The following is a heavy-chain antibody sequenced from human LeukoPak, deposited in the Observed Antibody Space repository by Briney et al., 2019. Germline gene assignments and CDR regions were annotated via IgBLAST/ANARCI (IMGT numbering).Heavy chain of an antibody. V-gene: IGHV3-30*02. Sequence: GGSLRLSCAASGFTFSSYGMHWVRQAPGKGREGVAFIRYDGSNKYYADSVKGRFTISRDNSKNTLYLQMNSLRAEDTAVYYCAKDRGGDYDGFDYWGQGTLVTVSS. CDR3: AKDRGGDYDGFDY. CDR2: IRYDGSNK. D-gene: IGHD4-17*01. CDR1: GFTFSSYG. J-gene: IGHJ4*02.